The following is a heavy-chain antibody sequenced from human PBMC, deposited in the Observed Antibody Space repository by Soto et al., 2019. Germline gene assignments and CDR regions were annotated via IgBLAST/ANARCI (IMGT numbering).Heavy chain of an antibody. CDR3: TKDGDSADYGY. CDR2: IIPMFPTT. CDR1: GDTFDRNA. V-gene: IGHV1-69*06. Sequence: QVHLVQSGPEVKRPGSSVKVSCKASGDTFDRNAIHWVRQAPAQGLEWMGGIIPMFPTTNYAQKFKGRLTMYADKSTGTAYMEMTSLRSEDTAVYYCTKDGDSADYGYWGQGTLVTVSS. D-gene: IGHD3-16*01. J-gene: IGHJ4*02.